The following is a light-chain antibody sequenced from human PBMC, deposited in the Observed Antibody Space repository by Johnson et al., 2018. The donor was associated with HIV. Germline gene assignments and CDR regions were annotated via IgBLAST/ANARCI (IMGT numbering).Light chain of an antibody. Sequence: QSVLTQPPSVSAAPGQKVTISCSGSSSKIGNKYVSWYQQLPGTAPKVLIYDNSKRPSGIPDRFSGSKSGTSATLGITGLTTGDEADYYCGTWDTSLSAGVFGTGTRVTVL. V-gene: IGLV1-51*01. J-gene: IGLJ1*01. CDR3: GTWDTSLSAGV. CDR2: DNS. CDR1: SSKIGNKY.